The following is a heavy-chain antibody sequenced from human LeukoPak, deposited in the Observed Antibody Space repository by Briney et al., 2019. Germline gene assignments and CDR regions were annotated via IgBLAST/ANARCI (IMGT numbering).Heavy chain of an antibody. CDR3: AKEFQFSYDFWSGYYFDY. CDR2: ISGSGGST. V-gene: IGHV3-23*01. D-gene: IGHD3-3*01. J-gene: IGHJ4*02. CDR1: GFTFSNYA. Sequence: GGSLRLSCAASGFTFSNYAMSWVRQAPGKGLEWVSTISGSGGSTYYADSVKGRFTISRDNSKNTLYLQMNSLRAEDTAVYYCAKEFQFSYDFWSGYYFDYWGQGTLVTVSS.